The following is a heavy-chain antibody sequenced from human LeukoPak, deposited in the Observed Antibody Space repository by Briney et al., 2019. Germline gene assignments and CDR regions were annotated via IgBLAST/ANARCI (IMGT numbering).Heavy chain of an antibody. CDR2: FDPEDGET. CDR3: ARGLFDGRLPGPLGY. D-gene: IGHD2-15*01. CDR1: GYTLTELS. V-gene: IGHV1-24*01. Sequence: GASVKVSCKVSGYTLTELSMHWVRQAPGKGLEWMGGFDPEDGETIYAQKFQGRVTITRNTSISTAYMELSSLRSEDTAVYYCARGLFDGRLPGPLGYWGQGTLVTVSS. J-gene: IGHJ4*02.